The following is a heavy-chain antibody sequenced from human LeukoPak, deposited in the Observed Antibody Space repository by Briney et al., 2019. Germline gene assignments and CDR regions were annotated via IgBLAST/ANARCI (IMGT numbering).Heavy chain of an antibody. V-gene: IGHV5-51*01. CDR3: ARPNITSYYDSRGCDAFDV. D-gene: IGHD3-22*01. CDR2: IYPDDSDT. Sequence: GESLKISCKGSGYRLNAYWIAWVRQMPGKGLEWMGIIYPDDSDTRYSPSFQGQVTISADKSVRTAYLQWSSLKASDTAMYYCARPNITSYYDSRGCDAFDVWGQGTMVTVSS. CDR1: GYRLNAYW. J-gene: IGHJ3*01.